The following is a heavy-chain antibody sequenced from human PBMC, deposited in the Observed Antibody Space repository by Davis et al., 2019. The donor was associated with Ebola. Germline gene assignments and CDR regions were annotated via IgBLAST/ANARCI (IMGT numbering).Heavy chain of an antibody. D-gene: IGHD2-15*01. V-gene: IGHV1-46*01. CDR1: GYTFTSYY. J-gene: IGHJ6*02. Sequence: ASVKVSCKASGYTFTSYYMHWVRQAPGQGLEWMGIINPSGGSTSYAQKFQGRVTMTRDTSTSTVYMELSSLRSEDTAVYYCAKWKIVVVAAYLLYYYGMDVWGQGTTVTVSS. CDR3: AKWKIVVVAAYLLYYYGMDV. CDR2: INPSGGST.